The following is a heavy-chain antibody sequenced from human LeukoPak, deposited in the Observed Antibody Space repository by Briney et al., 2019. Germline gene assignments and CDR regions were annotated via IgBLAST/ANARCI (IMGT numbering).Heavy chain of an antibody. D-gene: IGHD6-13*01. J-gene: IGHJ3*02. Sequence: GESLKISCKGSGYSFTSYWIGWVRQMPGKGLEWMGIIYPGGSDTRYSPSFQGQVTISADKSISTAYLQWSSLKASDTAMYYCARVAAAGAGTDAFDIWGQGTMVTVSS. CDR2: IYPGGSDT. CDR1: GYSFTSYW. V-gene: IGHV5-51*01. CDR3: ARVAAAGAGTDAFDI.